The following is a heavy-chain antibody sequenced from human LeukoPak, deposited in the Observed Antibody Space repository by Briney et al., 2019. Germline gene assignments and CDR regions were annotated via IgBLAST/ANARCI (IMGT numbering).Heavy chain of an antibody. J-gene: IGHJ5*02. CDR3: ARHYLSDGILSTFDP. Sequence: SETLSLTCTVSGGSISSSPYYWGWIRQPPGKGLEWIGTIYYRGSTYSNPSLNSRVTISLDTSKNQFSLRLRSVTAADTALYYCARHYLSDGILSTFDPWGQGSLVTVSS. CDR1: GGSISSSPYY. CDR2: IYYRGST. V-gene: IGHV4-39*01. D-gene: IGHD2-2*01.